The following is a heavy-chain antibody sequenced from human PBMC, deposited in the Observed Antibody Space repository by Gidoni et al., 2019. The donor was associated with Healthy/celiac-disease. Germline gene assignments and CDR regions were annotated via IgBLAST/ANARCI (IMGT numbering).Heavy chain of an antibody. CDR2: ISGSGGST. D-gene: IGHD3-10*01. V-gene: IGHV3-23*04. Sequence: ELQLVESGGGLVQPGGSLSLSCAASGFPFRSYAMSWVRQAPGKGLEWVSAISGSGGSTYYADSVKGRFTISRDNSKNTLYLQMNSLRAEDTAVYYCTKDVVIYGQGTLDYWGQGTLVTVSS. CDR1: GFPFRSYA. J-gene: IGHJ4*02. CDR3: TKDVVIYGQGTLDY.